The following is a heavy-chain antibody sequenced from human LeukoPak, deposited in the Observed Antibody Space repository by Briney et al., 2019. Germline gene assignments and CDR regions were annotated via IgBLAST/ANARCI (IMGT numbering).Heavy chain of an antibody. Sequence: GGSLRLSCAASGFTFSSYAMSWVRQAPGKGLEWVSAISGSGGSTYYANSVKGRFTISRDNSKNTLYLQMNSRRAEDTAVYYCAKAGAVAVGDYWGQGTLVTVSS. CDR1: GFTFSSYA. CDR3: AKAGAVAVGDY. J-gene: IGHJ4*02. CDR2: ISGSGGST. D-gene: IGHD6-19*01. V-gene: IGHV3-23*01.